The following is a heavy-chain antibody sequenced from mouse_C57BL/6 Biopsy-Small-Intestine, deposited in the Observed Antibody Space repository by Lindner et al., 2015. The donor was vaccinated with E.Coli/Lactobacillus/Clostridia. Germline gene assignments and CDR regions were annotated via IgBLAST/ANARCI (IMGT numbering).Heavy chain of an antibody. D-gene: IGHD1-1*01. Sequence: VQLQEYGPELVKPGASVKISCKASGYAFSSSWMNWVKQRPGKGLEWIGWIDPENGDTEYASKFQGKATITADTSSNTAYLQLSSLTSEDTAVYYCTPHYYGSSWFAYWGQGTLVTVSA. CDR3: TPHYYGSSWFAY. CDR2: IDPENGDT. CDR1: GYAFSSSW. V-gene: IGHV1-82*01. J-gene: IGHJ3*01.